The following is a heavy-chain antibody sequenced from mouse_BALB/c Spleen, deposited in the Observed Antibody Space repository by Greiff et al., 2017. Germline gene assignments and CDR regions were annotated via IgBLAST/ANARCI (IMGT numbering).Heavy chain of an antibody. CDR2: IWGDGST. CDR1: GFSLTGYG. V-gene: IGHV2-6-7*01. D-gene: IGHD2-4*01. CDR3: ARGAMITSDYYAMDY. Sequence: VMLVESGPGLVAPSQSLSITCTVSGFSLTGYGVNWVRQPPGKGLEWLGMIWGDGSTDYNSALKSRLSISKDNSKSQVFLKMNSLQTDDTARYYCARGAMITSDYYAMDYWGQGTSVTVSS. J-gene: IGHJ4*01.